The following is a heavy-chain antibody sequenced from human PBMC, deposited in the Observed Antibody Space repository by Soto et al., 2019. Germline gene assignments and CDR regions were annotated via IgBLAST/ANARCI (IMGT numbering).Heavy chain of an antibody. CDR3: ARSRRYYYASSGYRDYNYYYGMDV. CDR1: GFTFSDYY. CDR2: ISSSGSTI. V-gene: IGHV3-11*01. D-gene: IGHD3-22*01. Sequence: QVQLVESGGGLVKPGGSLRLSCAASGFTFSDYYMSWIRQAPGKGLEWVSYISSSGSTIYYADSVKGRFTISRDNAKNSLYLQMNSLRAEDTAVYYCARSRRYYYASSGYRDYNYYYGMDVWGQGTMVTVSS. J-gene: IGHJ6*02.